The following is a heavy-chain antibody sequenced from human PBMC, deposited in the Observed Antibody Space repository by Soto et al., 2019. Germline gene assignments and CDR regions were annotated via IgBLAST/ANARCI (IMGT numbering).Heavy chain of an antibody. CDR2: ISGSGGTT. D-gene: IGHD3-10*01. V-gene: IGHV3-23*01. CDR3: AKDRHYGTGTYSDSYLDY. CDR1: GFTFNRYA. Sequence: EVQLLESGGGLVQPGGSLRLSCGGSGFTFNRYAMTWVRQAPGKGLEWVSAISGSGGTTYYANSVKGRFTISRDQSKDTLYLQMNSLRAEDPAIYYCAKDRHYGTGTYSDSYLDYWGLGTLVTDSS. J-gene: IGHJ4*02.